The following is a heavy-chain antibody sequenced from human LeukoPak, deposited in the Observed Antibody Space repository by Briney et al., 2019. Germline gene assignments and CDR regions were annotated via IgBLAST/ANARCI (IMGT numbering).Heavy chain of an antibody. J-gene: IGHJ4*02. CDR2: ISSRSRTI. Sequence: GGSLRLSCAASGFTFSNYSMNWVRQAPGKGLEWVSYISSRSRTIYYADSVKGRFTISRDNAKNSVFLQMNSLRAEDTAVYYCAAVIDYWGQGTLVTVSS. V-gene: IGHV3-48*04. CDR1: GFTFSNYS. CDR3: AAVIDY.